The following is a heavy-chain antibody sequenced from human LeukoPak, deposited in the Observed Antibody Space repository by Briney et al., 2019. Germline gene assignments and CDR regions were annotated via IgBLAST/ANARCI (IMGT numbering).Heavy chain of an antibody. CDR1: GYTFTSYG. CDR2: ISGYNGNT. V-gene: IGHV1-18*01. Sequence: ASVKVSCKASGYTFTSYGITWLRQAPGQGLEWMGWISGYNGNTNYAQKLQGRVTMTTDTSTSTAYMELRSLRSDDTAVYYCARPQEEDGYNYNWAFDYWGQGTLVTVSS. J-gene: IGHJ4*02. CDR3: ARPQEEDGYNYNWAFDY. D-gene: IGHD5-24*01.